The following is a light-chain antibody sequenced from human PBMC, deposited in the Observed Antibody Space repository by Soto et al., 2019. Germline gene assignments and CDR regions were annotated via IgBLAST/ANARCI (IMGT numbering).Light chain of an antibody. CDR2: KAS. V-gene: IGKV1-5*03. Sequence: DIQMTQSPSTLSASVGDRVTITCRASQSISSYLAWYQQKPGKAPKLLIYKASSLESGVPSRFSGSGSGTDFALTITSLQAEDFATYYCQQLRMYPSTFGGGTKVDIK. CDR3: QQLRMYPST. CDR1: QSISSY. J-gene: IGKJ4*01.